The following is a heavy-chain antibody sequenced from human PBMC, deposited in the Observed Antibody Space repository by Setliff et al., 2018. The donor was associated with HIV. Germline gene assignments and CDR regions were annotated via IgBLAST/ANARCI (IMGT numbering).Heavy chain of an antibody. CDR1: GYNFTNYG. V-gene: IGHV7-4-1*02. CDR3: ARDIRGRDYYYYYMDV. Sequence: GASVKVSCKASGYNFTNYGINWVRQDPGQGLEWMGWINTNTGNPTYAQGFTGRFVFSLDTSVSTAYLQISSLKAEDTAVYYCARDIRGRDYYYYYMDVWGKGTTVTVSS. D-gene: IGHD3-10*01. CDR2: INTNTGNP. J-gene: IGHJ6*03.